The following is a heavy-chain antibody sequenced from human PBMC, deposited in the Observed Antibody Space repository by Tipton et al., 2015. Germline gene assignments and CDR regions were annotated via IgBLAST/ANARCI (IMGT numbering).Heavy chain of an antibody. CDR1: GFAFSSYA. D-gene: IGHD6-13*01. V-gene: IGHV3-23*01. CDR3: AKVGGGYSSSWYNNYFGN. CDR2: ISDSGAST. Sequence: SLRLSCAASGFAFSSYAMRWVRQAPGKGLEWVSGISDSGASTYYADSVKGRFIISRDNSKNTLFLQMDSLRVDDTAVYHCAKVGGGYSSSWYNNYFGNWGQGTLVTVSS. J-gene: IGHJ4*02.